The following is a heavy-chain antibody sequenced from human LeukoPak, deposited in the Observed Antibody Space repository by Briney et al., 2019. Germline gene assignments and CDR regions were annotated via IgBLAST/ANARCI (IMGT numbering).Heavy chain of an antibody. CDR3: AQTPIVGATIVFDY. D-gene: IGHD1-26*01. V-gene: IGHV1-18*01. CDR1: GYTFTSYG. CDR2: ISAYNGNT. J-gene: IGHJ4*02. Sequence: GASVKVSCKASGYTFTSYGISWVRQAPGQGLEWMGWISAYNGNTNYAQKLQGRVTMTTDTSTSTAYMELRSLRSDDTAVYYCAQTPIVGATIVFDYWGQGTLVTVSS.